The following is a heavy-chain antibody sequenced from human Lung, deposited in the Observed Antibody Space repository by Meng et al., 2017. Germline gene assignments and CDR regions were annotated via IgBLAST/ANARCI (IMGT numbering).Heavy chain of an antibody. J-gene: IGHJ4*02. V-gene: IGHV1-18*01. D-gene: IGHD2-15*01. CDR3: ASGTPGRSYCDY. Sequence: QVHLLQSGPEVKKTGASGRGSCKASGYTLGSYGICWGRQAPGQGLEWMGWFVNYVDTYPAPKFQGRVTMTTDTHTNTAFMELRSLTSDDTAVYYCASGTPGRSYCDYWGQGTLVTVSS. CDR1: GYTLGSYG. CDR2: FVNYVDT.